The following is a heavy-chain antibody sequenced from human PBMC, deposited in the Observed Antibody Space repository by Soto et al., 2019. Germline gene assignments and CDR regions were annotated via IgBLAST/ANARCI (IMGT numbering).Heavy chain of an antibody. CDR3: ARVKATLYRHYYFDY. Sequence: PWGSLRLSCAASGFAFSRYSINWVRQAPRKGLEWVSSISSSSSYIYYADSVKGRVTISRDNAKNSLYLQMNSLRSLTAADTAVYFCARVKATLYRHYYFDYWGQGTPVTVSS. CDR1: GFAFSRYS. D-gene: IGHD5-12*01. J-gene: IGHJ4*02. CDR2: ISSSSSYI. V-gene: IGHV3-21*04.